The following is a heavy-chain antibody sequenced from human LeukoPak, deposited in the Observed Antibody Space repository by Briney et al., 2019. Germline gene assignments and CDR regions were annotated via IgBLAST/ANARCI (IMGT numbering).Heavy chain of an antibody. CDR1: GFTFSSYT. Sequence: PGGSLTLSCAASGFTFSSYTMNWVRQAPGKGLEGVSYISRSCSTIYYADSVKGRFTISRDNAKNSLYLQMNSLRAEDTAVYYCARGGAYYYDSSGPEGYFQHWGQGTLVTVSS. CDR2: ISRSCSTI. CDR3: ARGGAYYYDSSGPEGYFQH. D-gene: IGHD3-22*01. J-gene: IGHJ1*01. V-gene: IGHV3-48*04.